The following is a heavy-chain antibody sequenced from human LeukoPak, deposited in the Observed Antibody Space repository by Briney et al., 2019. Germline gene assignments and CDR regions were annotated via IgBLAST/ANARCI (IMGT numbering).Heavy chain of an antibody. Sequence: GGSLRLSCAASGFTFSSYEMNWVRQAPGKGLEWVSYISSSGSTIYYADSVKGRFTIPRDNAKNSLYLQMNSLRAEDTAVYYCARASSGWANNAFDIWGQGTMVTVSS. J-gene: IGHJ3*02. V-gene: IGHV3-48*03. CDR3: ARASSGWANNAFDI. CDR2: ISSSGSTI. CDR1: GFTFSSYE. D-gene: IGHD6-19*01.